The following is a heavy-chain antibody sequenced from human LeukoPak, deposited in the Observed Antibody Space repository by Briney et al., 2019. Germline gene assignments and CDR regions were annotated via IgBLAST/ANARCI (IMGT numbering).Heavy chain of an antibody. J-gene: IGHJ4*02. CDR3: ARDLAVAGY. V-gene: IGHV3-11*01. CDR1: GFTFSDYY. D-gene: IGHD6-19*01. Sequence: PGGSLRLSCAASGFTFSDYYMAWIRQAPGKGLEWISYITDSGSSTYCADSVKGRFTISRDNAKNSLYLQMNSLRAEDTAVYYCARDLAVAGYWGQGTVVTVSS. CDR2: ITDSGSST.